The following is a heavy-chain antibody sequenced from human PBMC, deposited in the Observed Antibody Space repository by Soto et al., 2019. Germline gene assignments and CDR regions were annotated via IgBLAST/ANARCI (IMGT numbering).Heavy chain of an antibody. D-gene: IGHD4-4*01. CDR1: GYRFTSYW. V-gene: IGHV5-51*01. Sequence: GESLKISCKGSGYRFTSYWIAWVRQMPGKGLEWMGIIYPGDSDARYSPSFQGQVTISVDKSISTAYLQWSSLKASDTAIYYCERQLGHDYINTWLDPCGQGPLVTVYS. J-gene: IGHJ5*02. CDR3: ERQLGHDYINTWLDP. CDR2: IYPGDSDA.